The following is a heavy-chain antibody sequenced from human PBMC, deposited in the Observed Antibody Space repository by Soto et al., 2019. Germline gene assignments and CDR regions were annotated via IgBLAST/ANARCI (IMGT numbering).Heavy chain of an antibody. V-gene: IGHV4-31*03. CDR3: ARDTHYDLFYGMDV. D-gene: IGHD3-3*01. Sequence: QVQLQESGPGLVKPSQTLSLTCTVSGGSISSGGYYWRWIRQHPGKGLEWIGYIYYSGSTYYNPSRNSRVTISVDTLKNHFSLKLSFVTAADTAVYYCARDTHYDLFYGMDVWGQGTTVTVSS. J-gene: IGHJ6*02. CDR2: IYYSGST. CDR1: GGSISSGGYY.